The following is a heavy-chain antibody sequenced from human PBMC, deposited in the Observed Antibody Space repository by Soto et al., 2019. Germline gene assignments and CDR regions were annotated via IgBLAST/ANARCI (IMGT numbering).Heavy chain of an antibody. D-gene: IGHD5-12*01. V-gene: IGHV3-30*18. J-gene: IGHJ4*02. CDR2: ISYDGSNK. Sequence: GGSLRLSCAASGFTFSSYGMHWVRQAPGKGLEWVAVISYDGSNKYYADSVKGRFTISRDNSKNTLYLQMNSLRAEDTAVYYCAKLGPRGYSGYDTDELLDYWGQGTLVTVSS. CDR1: GFTFSSYG. CDR3: AKLGPRGYSGYDTDELLDY.